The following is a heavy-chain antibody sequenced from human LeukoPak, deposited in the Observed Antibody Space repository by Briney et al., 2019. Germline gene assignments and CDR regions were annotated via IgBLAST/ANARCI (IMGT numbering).Heavy chain of an antibody. D-gene: IGHD1/OR15-1a*01. CDR2: IKGDGSDT. CDR3: ARDPRNKGFDP. CDR1: GFTFSGYW. J-gene: IGHJ5*02. Sequence: GGSLRLSCAASGFTFSGYWMHWARQAPGKGLVWVSRIKGDGSDTAYADSVKGRFIISKDNAKSMLYLQMNSLRVEDTAVYYCARDPRNKGFDPWGQGTLVTVSS. V-gene: IGHV3-74*03.